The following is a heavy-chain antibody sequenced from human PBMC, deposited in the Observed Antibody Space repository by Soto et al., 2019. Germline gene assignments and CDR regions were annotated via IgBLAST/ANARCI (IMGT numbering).Heavy chain of an antibody. V-gene: IGHV3-9*01. CDR3: ASDFGGYSGYLYDY. CDR2: ISWNSGSI. J-gene: IGHJ4*02. Sequence: LSCAASGFTFDDYAMHWVRQAPWKGVEGVSSISWNSGSIDYADSVKGRFTISRDNAKNSLYVQMNSLRAEDTAMYYCASDFGGYSGYLYDYWGQGTLVTVSS. D-gene: IGHD5-12*01. CDR1: GFTFDDYA.